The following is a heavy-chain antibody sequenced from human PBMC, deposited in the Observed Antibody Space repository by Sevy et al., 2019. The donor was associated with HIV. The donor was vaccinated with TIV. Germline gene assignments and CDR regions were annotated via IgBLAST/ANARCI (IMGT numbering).Heavy chain of an antibody. CDR2: IYPGDSDT. Sequence: GEALKISCKGSGYSFTSYWIGWVHQMPGKGLEWMGIIYPGDSDTRYSPSFQGQVTISADKSISTAYLQWSSLKASDTAMYYCARRGHYYDSSGYYYFDYWGQGTLVTVSS. CDR1: GYSFTSYW. V-gene: IGHV5-51*07. D-gene: IGHD3-22*01. J-gene: IGHJ4*02. CDR3: ARRGHYYDSSGYYYFDY.